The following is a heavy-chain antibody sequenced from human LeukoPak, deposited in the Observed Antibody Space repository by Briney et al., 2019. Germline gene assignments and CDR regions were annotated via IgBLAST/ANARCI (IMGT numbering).Heavy chain of an antibody. Sequence: GGSLRLSCAASGFTFSNAWMSWVRQAPGKGLEWVSVIYSGGSTYYADSVKGRFTISRDNSKNTLYLQMNSLRAEDTAVYYCARSGYTSIAAAGTFDYWGQGTLVTVSS. J-gene: IGHJ4*02. CDR2: IYSGGST. V-gene: IGHV3-66*01. CDR1: GFTFSNAW. D-gene: IGHD6-13*01. CDR3: ARSGYTSIAAAGTFDY.